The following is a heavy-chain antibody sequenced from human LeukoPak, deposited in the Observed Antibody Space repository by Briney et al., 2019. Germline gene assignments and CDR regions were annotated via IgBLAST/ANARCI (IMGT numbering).Heavy chain of an antibody. D-gene: IGHD3-10*01. Sequence: SETLSLTCTVSGGSISSSSYYWGWIRQPPGKGLEWIGSIYFTGTTLYNPSLKSRVTISVDTSKNQFSLKLSSVTAADTAVYYCARGYGWAFDYWGQGTLVTVSS. J-gene: IGHJ4*02. CDR2: IYFTGTT. V-gene: IGHV4-39*01. CDR3: ARGYGWAFDY. CDR1: GGSISSSSYY.